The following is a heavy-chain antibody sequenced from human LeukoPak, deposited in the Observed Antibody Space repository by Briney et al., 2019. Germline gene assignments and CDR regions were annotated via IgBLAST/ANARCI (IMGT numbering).Heavy chain of an antibody. CDR1: GFTFSRYY. V-gene: IGHV3-74*01. CDR2: INSDGSST. J-gene: IGHJ4*02. D-gene: IGHD6-13*01. Sequence: PGGSLRLSCAASGFTFSRYYMHWVRQAPGKELVWVSRINSDGSSTTYADSVKGRFTISRDNAKNTLYLQMNSLKVEDTAVYYCTRVFVGDEYSSSGYWGQGTLVTVSS. CDR3: TRVFVGDEYSSSGY.